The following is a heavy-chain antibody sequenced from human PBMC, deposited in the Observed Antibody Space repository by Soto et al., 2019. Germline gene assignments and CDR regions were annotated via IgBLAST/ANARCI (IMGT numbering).Heavy chain of an antibody. CDR2: IYYSGST. CDR1: GGSISSGGYY. CDR3: ARTYYYDSSGRGDYWFEP. V-gene: IGHV4-39*01. J-gene: IGHJ5*02. Sequence: PSETLSLTCTVSGGSISSGGYYWSWIRQQPGKGLEWIGYIYYSGSTYYNPSLKSRVTISVDTSKNQFSLKLSSVTAADTAVYYCARTYYYDSSGRGDYWFEPWGQGTLVTVSS. D-gene: IGHD3-22*01.